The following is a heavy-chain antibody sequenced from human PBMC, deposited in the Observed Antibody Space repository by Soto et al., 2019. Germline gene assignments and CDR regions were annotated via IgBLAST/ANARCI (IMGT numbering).Heavy chain of an antibody. J-gene: IGHJ4*02. CDR2: IYYSGST. D-gene: IGHD3-3*01. Sequence: QVQLQESSPGLVKPSQTLSLTCTVSGGSISSGDYYWSWIRQPPGKGLEWIGYIYYSGSTYYNPSLKSRVTISVDTSKNQFSLKLSSVTAADTAVYYCARVAYYDFWSGYYRPMDFDYWGQGTLVTVSS. CDR1: GGSISSGDYY. V-gene: IGHV4-30-4*01. CDR3: ARVAYYDFWSGYYRPMDFDY.